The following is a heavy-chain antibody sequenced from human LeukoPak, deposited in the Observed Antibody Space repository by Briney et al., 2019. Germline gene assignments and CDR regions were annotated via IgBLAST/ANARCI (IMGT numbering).Heavy chain of an antibody. CDR3: ARTSIAAAGGGAFDI. CDR1: GFTFSSYW. D-gene: IGHD6-13*01. V-gene: IGHV3-74*01. Sequence: GGSLRLSCAAPGFTFSSYWMHWVRQAPGKGLVWVSRINSDGSSTSYADSVKGRFTISRDNAKNTLYLQMNSLRAEDTAVYYCARTSIAAAGGGAFDIWGQGTMVTVSS. J-gene: IGHJ3*02. CDR2: INSDGSST.